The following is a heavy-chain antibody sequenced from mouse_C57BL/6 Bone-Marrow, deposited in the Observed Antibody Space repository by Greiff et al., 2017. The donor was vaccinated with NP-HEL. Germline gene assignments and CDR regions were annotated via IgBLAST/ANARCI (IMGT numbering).Heavy chain of an antibody. Sequence: EVKLMESGPGLAKPSQTLSLTCSVTGYSITSDYWNWIRKFPGNKLEYMGYISYSGSTYYNPSLNSRISITRDTSKNQYYLQLNSVTTEDTATYYGERYGVYYGSGYFDYWGQGTTLTVSS. CDR2: ISYSGST. CDR3: ERYGVYYGSGYFDY. J-gene: IGHJ2*01. D-gene: IGHD1-1*01. CDR1: GYSITSDY. V-gene: IGHV3-8*01.